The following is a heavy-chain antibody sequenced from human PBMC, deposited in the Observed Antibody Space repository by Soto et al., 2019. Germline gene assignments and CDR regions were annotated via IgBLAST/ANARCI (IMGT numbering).Heavy chain of an antibody. CDR3: ARGVKYFDS. CDR2: IFYIGST. J-gene: IGHJ4*02. V-gene: IGHV4-31*03. CDR1: GDSFTIGTYY. Sequence: QVQLQESGPGLVKPSQTLSLTCTVSGDSFTIGTYYWTWVRQHPGKGLEWIGYIFYIGSTYYNPSLQSRVTMSIDRSKKPFSLELRSVTAADTAVYFCARGVKYFDSWGPGTLVTVSS.